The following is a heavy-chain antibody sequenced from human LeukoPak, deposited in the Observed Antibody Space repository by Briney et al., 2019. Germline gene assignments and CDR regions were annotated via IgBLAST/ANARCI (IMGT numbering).Heavy chain of an antibody. CDR3: ARDAEQYHSSGYYLGALDI. D-gene: IGHD3-22*01. V-gene: IGHV3-21*01. CDR1: GFTFSNYK. Sequence: PGGSLRLSCVASGFTFSNYKMNWVRQAPGKGLEWVSFISSSSSYIYYADSVKGRFTISRDNAKNSLYLQMNSLRAEDTAVYYCARDAEQYHSSGYYLGALDIWGQGIVVTVSS. CDR2: ISSSSSYI. J-gene: IGHJ3*02.